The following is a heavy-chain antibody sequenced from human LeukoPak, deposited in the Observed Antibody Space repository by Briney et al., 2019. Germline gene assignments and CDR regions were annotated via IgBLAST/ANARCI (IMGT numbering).Heavy chain of an antibody. V-gene: IGHV1-69*04. CDR2: IIPSLGIA. CDR3: AAAYCGGDCYPYYYYGMDV. D-gene: IGHD2-21*02. CDR1: GGTFSRYA. J-gene: IGHJ6*02. Sequence: SVKLSCSASGGTFSRYAISWVRQAPGQGLEWLGRIIPSLGIANYAQKFQGRVTITADKSTSTAYMELSSLRSEDTAVYYCAAAYCGGDCYPYYYYGMDVWGQGTTVTVSS.